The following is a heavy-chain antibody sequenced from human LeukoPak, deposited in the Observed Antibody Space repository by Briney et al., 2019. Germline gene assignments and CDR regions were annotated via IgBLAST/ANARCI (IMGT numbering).Heavy chain of an antibody. CDR2: SNAYSGNT. Sequence: ASVKVSCKASGYRFTTYGISWVRQAPGRGLEWVGWSNAYSGNTDYTENLQGRVTMATDTSTATAYMELRSLRSDDTAVYYCVFGECSSTCCYPRRDYWGQGTLVTVSS. CDR1: GYRFTTYG. D-gene: IGHD2-2*01. J-gene: IGHJ4*02. CDR3: VFGECSSTCCYPRRDY. V-gene: IGHV1-18*01.